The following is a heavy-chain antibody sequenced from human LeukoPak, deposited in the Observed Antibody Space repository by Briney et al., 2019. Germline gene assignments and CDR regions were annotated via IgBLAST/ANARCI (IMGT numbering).Heavy chain of an antibody. CDR3: ASLSLGYCSSTSCYYSWFDP. D-gene: IGHD2-2*01. J-gene: IGHJ5*02. CDR1: GGTFSSYA. CDR2: IIPIFGTA. Sequence: ASVKVSCKASGGTFSSYAISWVRQAPGQGLEWMGGIIPIFGTANYAQKFQGRVTITADESTSTAYMELSSLRSEDTAVYYCASLSLGYCSSTSCYYSWFDPWGQGTLVTVSS. V-gene: IGHV1-69*13.